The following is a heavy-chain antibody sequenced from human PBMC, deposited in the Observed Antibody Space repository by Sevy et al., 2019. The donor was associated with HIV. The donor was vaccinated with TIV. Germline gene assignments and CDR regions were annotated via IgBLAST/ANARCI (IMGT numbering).Heavy chain of an antibody. V-gene: IGHV3-74*01. CDR3: ARDTLGYGGNPNLDLDL. Sequence: GGSLRLSCAASGFSFSRYFMHWVRQAPGEGLVWVSRINSDGSTTNYADSVEGRFIVSRDNAKNTLYLELHSLRVEDTATYYCARDTLGYGGNPNLDLDLWGQGTLVTVSS. D-gene: IGHD4-17*01. CDR1: GFSFSRYF. J-gene: IGHJ5*02. CDR2: INSDGSTT.